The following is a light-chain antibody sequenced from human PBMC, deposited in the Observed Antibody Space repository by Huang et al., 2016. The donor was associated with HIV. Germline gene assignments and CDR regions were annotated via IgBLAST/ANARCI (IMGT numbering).Light chain of an antibody. J-gene: IGKJ1*01. Sequence: DIQMTQSPSSVSASVGDRVTITCRASQGISNRLAWYQQKPGKAPKLLIYAASNLQSGGPSRFSGSGAGTDFTLTISSLQPEDFATYYCQQGNTFPPWTFGQGTKVEIK. CDR2: AAS. CDR3: QQGNTFPPWT. CDR1: QGISNR. V-gene: IGKV1-12*01.